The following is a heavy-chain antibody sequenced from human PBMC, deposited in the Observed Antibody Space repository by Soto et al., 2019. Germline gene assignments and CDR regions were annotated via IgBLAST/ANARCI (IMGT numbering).Heavy chain of an antibody. Sequence: SDTLWRTCTVSVGSLSSSRYYCGLIRDPPGKGLEWIGSIYYRGSTYYNPPLKSRVTSSVDTSKNQLSRKLSSLTAADTAVYFCERTRTYYIDSWA. CDR2: IYYRGST. CDR1: VGSLSSSRYY. J-gene: IGHJ5*01. CDR3: ERTRTYYIDS. V-gene: IGHV4-39*01. D-gene: IGHD1-26*01.